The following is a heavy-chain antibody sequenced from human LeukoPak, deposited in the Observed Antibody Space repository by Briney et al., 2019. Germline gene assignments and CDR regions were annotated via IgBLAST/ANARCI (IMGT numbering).Heavy chain of an antibody. CDR1: GGSISSGDYY. D-gene: IGHD5-24*01. Sequence: PSETLSLTCTVSGGSISSGDYYWSWIRQPPGKGLEWIGYIYYSGSTYYNPSLKSRVTMSVDTSKNQFSLKLSSVTAADTAVYYCARIEDGYNYVFDYWGQGTLVTVSS. V-gene: IGHV4-30-4*08. J-gene: IGHJ4*02. CDR3: ARIEDGYNYVFDY. CDR2: IYYSGST.